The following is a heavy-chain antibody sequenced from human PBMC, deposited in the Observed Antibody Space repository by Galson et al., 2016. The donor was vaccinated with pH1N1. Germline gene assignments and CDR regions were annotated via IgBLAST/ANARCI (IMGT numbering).Heavy chain of an antibody. CDR2: ISGTSLST. V-gene: IGHV3-23*01. J-gene: IGHJ4*02. CDR3: ARGRRPFGDYSQDFDN. Sequence: SLRLSCAVSGFTLDLYAMHWVRQTPGKGLQWVSTISGTSLSTYYTDSVKGRFTVSRDNSKNILYLQMKSLRAEDTALYFCARGRRPFGDYSQDFDNWGQGTLVVVSS. D-gene: IGHD4-11*01. CDR1: GFTLDLYA.